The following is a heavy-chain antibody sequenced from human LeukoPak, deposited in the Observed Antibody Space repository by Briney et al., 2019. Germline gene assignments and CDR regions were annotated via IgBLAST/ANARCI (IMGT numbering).Heavy chain of an antibody. CDR3: ASVTSRIVGAIRSQPFDY. CDR1: GGSISSSSYY. Sequence: SETLSLTCTVSGGSISSSSYYWGWIRQPPGKGLEWIGSIYYSGSTYYNPSLKSRVTISVDTSKNQFSLKLSSVTAADTAVYYCASVTSRIVGAIRSQPFDYWGQGTLVTVSS. J-gene: IGHJ4*02. V-gene: IGHV4-39*01. D-gene: IGHD1-26*01. CDR2: IYYSGST.